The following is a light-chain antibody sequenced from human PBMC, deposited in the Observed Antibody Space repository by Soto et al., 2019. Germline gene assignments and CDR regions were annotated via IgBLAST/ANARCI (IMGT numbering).Light chain of an antibody. CDR3: QQYDDSIT. CDR1: QSVSSNY. CDR2: GGS. Sequence: EIVLTQSPDTLSLSPGETATLSCRASQSVSSNYLAWYQQKPGRAPRLLIYGGSNRATGIPDRFSGGGSGTDFTLTISRLEPEDFAVFYCQQYDDSITFGQGTRLDIE. V-gene: IGKV3-20*01. J-gene: IGKJ5*01.